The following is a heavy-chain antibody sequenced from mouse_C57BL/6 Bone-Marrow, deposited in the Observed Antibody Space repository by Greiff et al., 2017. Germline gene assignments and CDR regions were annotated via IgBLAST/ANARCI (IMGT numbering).Heavy chain of an antibody. D-gene: IGHD2-5*01. CDR2: IYPGSGST. CDR3: ARPYYSNYWCFDV. CDR1: GYTFTSYW. Sequence: QVQLQQPGAELVKPGASVKMSCKASGYTFTSYWITWVKQRPGQGLEWIGKIYPGSGSTNYNEKFKSKATLTVDTSSSTAYMQLSSLTSEDSAVYYCARPYYSNYWCFDVWGTGTTVTVSS. V-gene: IGHV1-55*01. J-gene: IGHJ1*03.